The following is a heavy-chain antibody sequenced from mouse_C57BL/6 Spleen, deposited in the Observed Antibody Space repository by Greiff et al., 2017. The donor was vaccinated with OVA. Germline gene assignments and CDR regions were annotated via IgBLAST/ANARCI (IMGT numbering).Heavy chain of an antibody. CDR2: IYPGSGNT. J-gene: IGHJ2*01. V-gene: IGHV1-76*01. CDR3: ARKFGTTVARGDYFDY. D-gene: IGHD1-1*01. Sequence: QVQLQQSGAELVRPGASVKLSCKASGYTFTDYYINWVKQRPGQGLEWIARIYPGSGNTYYNEKFKGKATLTAEKSSSTAYMQLSSLTSEDSAVYFCARKFGTTVARGDYFDYWGQGTTLTVSS. CDR1: GYTFTDYY.